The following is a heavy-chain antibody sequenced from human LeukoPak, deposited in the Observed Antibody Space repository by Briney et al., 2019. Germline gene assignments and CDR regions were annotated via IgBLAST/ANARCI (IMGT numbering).Heavy chain of an antibody. D-gene: IGHD6-19*01. Sequence: GGSLRLPCAASGFTFSGSNIHWVRQASGRGLEWVGRIGTTSNNYATAYAASVKGRFAISRDDSENTAYLQMNSLKIDDAALYYCKAYTSGHYWGQGTLVTVSS. CDR1: GFTFSGSN. V-gene: IGHV3-73*01. J-gene: IGHJ4*02. CDR2: IGTTSNNYAT. CDR3: KAYTSGHY.